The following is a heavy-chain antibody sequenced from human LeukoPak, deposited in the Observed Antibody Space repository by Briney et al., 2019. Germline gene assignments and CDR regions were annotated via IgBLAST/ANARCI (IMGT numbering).Heavy chain of an antibody. V-gene: IGHV4-38-2*02. CDR2: INHSGST. CDR1: GYSISSGYY. J-gene: IGHJ4*02. Sequence: PSETLSLTCTVFGYSISSGYYWGWIRQPPGKGLEWIGEINHSGSTNYNPSLKSRVTISVDTSKNQFSLKLSSVTAADTAVYYCAIAAAGTVDYWGQGTLVTVSS. D-gene: IGHD6-13*01. CDR3: AIAAAGTVDY.